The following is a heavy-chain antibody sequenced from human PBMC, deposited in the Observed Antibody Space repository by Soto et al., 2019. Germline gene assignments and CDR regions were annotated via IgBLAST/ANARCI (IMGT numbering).Heavy chain of an antibody. CDR1: GGTFSSYA. D-gene: IGHD6-19*01. CDR3: ARAPAMGSGWYDFDY. Sequence: SVKVSCKASGGTFSSYAISWARQAPGQGLEWMGGIIPIFGTANYAQKFQGRVTITADESTSTAYMELSSLRSEDTAVYYCARAPAMGSGWYDFDYWGQGTLVTSPQ. CDR2: IIPIFGTA. J-gene: IGHJ4*02. V-gene: IGHV1-69*13.